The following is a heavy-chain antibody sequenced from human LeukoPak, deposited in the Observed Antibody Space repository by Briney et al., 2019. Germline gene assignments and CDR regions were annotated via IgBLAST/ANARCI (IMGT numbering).Heavy chain of an antibody. CDR3: AKGSSGWYGTHFDY. CDR2: ISGSGGST. Sequence: PGGSLRLSCAASGFTFSTNAMSWVRQAPGKGLEWVAAISGSGGSTYYADSVKGRFTISRDNSKNTLYLQMNSLRAEDTAVYYCAKGSSGWYGTHFDYWGQGTLVTVSS. D-gene: IGHD6-19*01. V-gene: IGHV3-23*01. J-gene: IGHJ4*02. CDR1: GFTFSTNA.